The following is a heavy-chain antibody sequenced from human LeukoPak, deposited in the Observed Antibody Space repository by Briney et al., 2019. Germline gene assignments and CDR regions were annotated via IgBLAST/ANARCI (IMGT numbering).Heavy chain of an antibody. D-gene: IGHD6-19*01. CDR1: GGSFSGYY. CDR3: AISSGWTRSWFDR. Sequence: SETLSLTCAVYGGSFSGYYWSWIRQPPGKGLEWIGEINHSGSTNYNPSLKSRVTISVDTSKNQFSLKLSSVTAADTAVYYCAISSGWTRSWFDRWGQGTLVSVSS. V-gene: IGHV4-34*01. J-gene: IGHJ5*02. CDR2: INHSGST.